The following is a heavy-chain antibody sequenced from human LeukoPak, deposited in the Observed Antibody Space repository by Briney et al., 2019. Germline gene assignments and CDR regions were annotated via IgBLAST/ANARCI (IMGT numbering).Heavy chain of an antibody. J-gene: IGHJ4*02. Sequence: GGSLRLSCAASGFTFSSYGMHWVRQAPGKGLVWVARINNDGSDTSHADSVEGRFTISRDNAKDTLYLQMNSLRVEETAVYYCARNNWGIDYWGQGTLVAVSS. CDR1: GFTFSSYG. CDR3: ARNNWGIDY. D-gene: IGHD7-27*01. CDR2: INNDGSDT. V-gene: IGHV3-74*01.